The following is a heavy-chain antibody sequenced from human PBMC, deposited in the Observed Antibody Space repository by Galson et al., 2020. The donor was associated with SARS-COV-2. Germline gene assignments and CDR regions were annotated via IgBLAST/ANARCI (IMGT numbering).Heavy chain of an antibody. CDR1: GFTFSSYG. CDR2: IWYDGSNK. V-gene: IGHV3-33*01. Sequence: GGSLRLSCAASGFTFSSYGMHWVRQAPGKGLEWVAVIWYDGSNKYYADSVKGRFTISRDNSKNTLYLQMNSLRAEDTAVYYCARDLPDLAYYYGMDVWGQGTTVTVSS. J-gene: IGHJ6*02. CDR3: ARDLPDLAYYYGMDV.